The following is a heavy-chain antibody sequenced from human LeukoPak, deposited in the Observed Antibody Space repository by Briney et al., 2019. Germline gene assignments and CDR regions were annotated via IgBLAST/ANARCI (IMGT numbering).Heavy chain of an antibody. CDR1: GYTFTGYY. CDR2: INPNSGGT. D-gene: IGHD6-19*01. J-gene: IGHJ4*02. V-gene: IGHV1-2*02. Sequence: ASVKVSCKASGYTFTGYYTHWVRQAPGQGLEWMGWINPNSGGTNYAQKFQGRVTMTRDTSISTAYMELSRLRSDDTAVYYCARDHQAASLQWLYDYWGQGTLVTVSS. CDR3: ARDHQAASLQWLYDY.